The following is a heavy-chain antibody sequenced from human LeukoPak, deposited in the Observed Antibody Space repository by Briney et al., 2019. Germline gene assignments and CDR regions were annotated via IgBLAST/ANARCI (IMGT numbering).Heavy chain of an antibody. CDR1: GFTFSSYE. V-gene: IGHV3-48*03. CDR3: ARRAIAARVFDY. CDR2: ISSSGSTI. Sequence: GGSLRLSCAASGFTFSSYEMNWVRQAPGKGLEWVSYISSSGSTIYYADSVKGRFTISRDNSKNTLYLQMNSLRAEDTAVYYCARRAIAARVFDYWGQGTLVTVSS. D-gene: IGHD6-6*01. J-gene: IGHJ4*02.